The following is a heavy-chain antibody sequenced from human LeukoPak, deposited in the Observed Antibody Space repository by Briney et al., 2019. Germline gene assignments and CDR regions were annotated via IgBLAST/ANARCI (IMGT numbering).Heavy chain of an antibody. CDR1: GGSIRSYY. J-gene: IGHJ5*02. D-gene: IGHD3-10*01. Sequence: PSETLSLTCTVSGGSIRSYYWSWIRQPPGKGLEWIGYIYYSGSTYYNPSLKSRVTISVDTSKNQFSLKLSSVTAADTAVYYCARGREVGDYYGSGSYHWFDPWGQGTLVTVSS. V-gene: IGHV4-59*12. CDR3: ARGREVGDYYGSGSYHWFDP. CDR2: IYYSGST.